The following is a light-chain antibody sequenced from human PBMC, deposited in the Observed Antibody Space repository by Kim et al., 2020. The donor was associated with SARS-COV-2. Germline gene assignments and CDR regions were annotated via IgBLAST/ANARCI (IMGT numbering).Light chain of an antibody. J-gene: IGLJ1*01. CDR2: RNN. CDR1: SNNVGFQG. CDR3: SAWDYSLSAHV. Sequence: QTAPLTCTGNSNNVGFQGAAWLQQHQGHPPKLLSYRNNNRPSGISERFSASRSGNTASLTITGLQAEDEADYYCSAWDYSLSAHVFGAGTKVTVL. V-gene: IGLV10-54*04.